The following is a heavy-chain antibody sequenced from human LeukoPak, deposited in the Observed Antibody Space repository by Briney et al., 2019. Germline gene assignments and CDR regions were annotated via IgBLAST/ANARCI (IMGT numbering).Heavy chain of an antibody. CDR1: GGSISSGGYY. V-gene: IGHV4-31*03. Sequence: SETLSLTCTVSGGSISSGGYYWSWIRQHPGKGLEWIGYIYYSGSTYYNPSLKSRVTISVDTSKNQFSLKLSSVTAADTAVYYCARNSNPPGWYFDLWGRGTLVTVSS. D-gene: IGHD4-11*01. CDR3: ARNSNPPGWYFDL. CDR2: IYYSGST. J-gene: IGHJ2*01.